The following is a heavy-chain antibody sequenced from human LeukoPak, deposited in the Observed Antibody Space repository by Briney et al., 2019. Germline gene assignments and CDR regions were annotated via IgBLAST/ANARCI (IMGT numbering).Heavy chain of an antibody. CDR1: GGSISTDY. CDR2: IYNSGST. CDR3: ARAPYESSGYPYFDY. Sequence: PSETLSLTCTVSGGSISTDYWSWIRQPPGKGLEWIAYIYNSGSTNYNPSLKSRVTISEDTSKNQLSLKLGSVTAADTAVYFCARAPYESSGYPYFDYWGQGTLVTVSS. V-gene: IGHV4-59*01. J-gene: IGHJ4*02. D-gene: IGHD3-22*01.